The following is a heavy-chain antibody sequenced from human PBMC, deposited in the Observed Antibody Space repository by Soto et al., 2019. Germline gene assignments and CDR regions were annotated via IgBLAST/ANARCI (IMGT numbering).Heavy chain of an antibody. D-gene: IGHD1-26*01. CDR2: ISYDGSNK. Sequence: PGGSLRLSCAASGFTFRSYGMHWVRQAPGKGLEWVAVISYDGSNKYYADSVKGRFTISRDNSKNTLYLQMNSLRAEDTAVYYCAKGGVGSTSNAFDIWGQGTVVTVSS. CDR1: GFTFRSYG. V-gene: IGHV3-30*18. CDR3: AKGGVGSTSNAFDI. J-gene: IGHJ3*02.